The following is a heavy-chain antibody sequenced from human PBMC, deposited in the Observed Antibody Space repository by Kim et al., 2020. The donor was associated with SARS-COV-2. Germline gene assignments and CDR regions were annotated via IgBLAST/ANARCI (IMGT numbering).Heavy chain of an antibody. V-gene: IGHV1-2*06. J-gene: IGHJ6*02. CDR2: INPNSGGT. CDR3: ARGGDYYDSSGYYLYYGMDV. Sequence: ASVKVSCKASGYTFTGYYMHWVRQAPGQGLEWMGRINPNSGGTNYAQKFQGRVTMTRDTSISTAYMELSRLRSDDTAVYYCARGGDYYDSSGYYLYYGMDVWGQGTTVTVSS. CDR1: GYTFTGYY. D-gene: IGHD3-22*01.